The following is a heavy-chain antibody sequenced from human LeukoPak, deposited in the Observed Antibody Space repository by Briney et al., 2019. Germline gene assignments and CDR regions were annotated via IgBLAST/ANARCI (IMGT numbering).Heavy chain of an antibody. D-gene: IGHD3-3*01. J-gene: IGHJ5*02. Sequence: ASVKVSCKASGYTFTSYAMHWVRQAPGQRLEWMGWISAYNGNTNYAQKLQGRVTMTTDTSTSTAYMELRSLRSDDTAVYYCARFEVFWSGSNWFDPWGQGTLVTVSS. CDR3: ARFEVFWSGSNWFDP. CDR1: GYTFTSYA. CDR2: ISAYNGNT. V-gene: IGHV1-18*01.